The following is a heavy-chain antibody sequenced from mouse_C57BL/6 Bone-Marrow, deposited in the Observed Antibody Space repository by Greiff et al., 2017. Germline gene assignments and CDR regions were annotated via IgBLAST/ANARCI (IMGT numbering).Heavy chain of an antibody. D-gene: IGHD2-3*01. CDR1: GYTFTSYW. Sequence: QVQLQQPGAELVKPGASVKLSCKASGYTFTSYWMQWVKQRPGQGLEWIGEIDPSDSYTNSNQKFKGKATLTVDTSSRTAYMQLSSLTSEDSAVYYCARSGWSYAMDYWGQGTSVTVSS. CDR2: IDPSDSYT. CDR3: ARSGWSYAMDY. J-gene: IGHJ4*01. V-gene: IGHV1-50*01.